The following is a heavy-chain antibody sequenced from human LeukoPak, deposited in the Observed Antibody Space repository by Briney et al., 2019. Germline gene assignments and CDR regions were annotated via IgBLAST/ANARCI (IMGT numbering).Heavy chain of an antibody. Sequence: GGSLRLSCATSGFTFTTFWMHWVRQAPGKGLVWVSRINHDGSSTNYADSVKGRFTISRDNAKNTVFLQTNSLRAEDTAVYYCVRDWGYDSSGYWQKYFDAWGQGTLVTVSS. CDR3: VRDWGYDSSGYWQKYFDA. CDR1: GFTFTTFW. D-gene: IGHD3-22*01. V-gene: IGHV3-74*01. J-gene: IGHJ4*02. CDR2: INHDGSST.